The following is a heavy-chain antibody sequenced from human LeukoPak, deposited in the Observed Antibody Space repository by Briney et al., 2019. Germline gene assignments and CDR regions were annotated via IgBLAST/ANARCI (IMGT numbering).Heavy chain of an antibody. CDR2: IKSKTDGGTT. D-gene: IGHD5-12*01. CDR1: GFTFSNAW. J-gene: IGHJ6*02. Sequence: GGSLRLSCAAPGFTFSNAWMSWVRQAPGKGLEWVGRIKSKTDGGTTDYAAPVKGRFTISRGDSKNTLYLQMNGLKTEDTAVYYCTTASRGSLFYYYYGMDVWGQGTTVTVSS. CDR3: TTASRGSLFYYYYGMDV. V-gene: IGHV3-15*01.